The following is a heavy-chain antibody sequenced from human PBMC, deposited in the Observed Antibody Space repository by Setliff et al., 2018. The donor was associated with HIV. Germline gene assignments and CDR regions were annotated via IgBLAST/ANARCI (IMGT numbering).Heavy chain of an antibody. D-gene: IGHD2-8*02. CDR2: IYPCDSDT. CDR3: ARHINSYWYGYGMDV. V-gene: IGHV5-51*01. CDR1: GYSFTSYW. Sequence: GESLKISCMGSGYSFTSYWIAWVRQMPGKGLEWMGHIYPCDSDTRYSPSFQGQVTISVDKSIRTAYLQWSSLKASDTATYYCARHINSYWYGYGMDVWGQGTTVTVSS. J-gene: IGHJ6*02.